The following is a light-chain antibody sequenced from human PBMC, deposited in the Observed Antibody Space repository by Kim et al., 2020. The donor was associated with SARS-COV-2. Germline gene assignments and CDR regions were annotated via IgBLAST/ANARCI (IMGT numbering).Light chain of an antibody. CDR3: QVWDSSSDHVV. V-gene: IGLV3-21*04. J-gene: IGLJ2*01. CDR2: YDS. Sequence: APGKTAGCTCGGNNIGSKSVHWYQQKPGQAPVLVIYYDSDRPSGIPERFSGSNSGNTATLTISRVEAGDEADYYCQVWDSSSDHVVFGGGTKLTVL. CDR1: NIGSKS.